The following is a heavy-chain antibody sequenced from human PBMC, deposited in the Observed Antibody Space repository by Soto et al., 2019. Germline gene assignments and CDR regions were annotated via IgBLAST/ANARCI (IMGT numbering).Heavy chain of an antibody. CDR3: ARDPLWFGELSSFDY. CDR1: GGTFSSYA. J-gene: IGHJ4*02. Sequence: SVKVSCKASGGTFSSYAISWVRQAPGQGLEWMGGIIPIFGTANYAQKFQGRVTITADESTSTAYMELSSLRSEDTAVYYCARDPLWFGELSSFDYWGQGTPVTVSS. D-gene: IGHD3-10*01. V-gene: IGHV1-69*13. CDR2: IIPIFGTA.